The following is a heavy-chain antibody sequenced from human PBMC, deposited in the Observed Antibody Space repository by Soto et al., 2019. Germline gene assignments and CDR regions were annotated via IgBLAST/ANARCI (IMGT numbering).Heavy chain of an antibody. CDR1: GFTFSSYC. V-gene: IGHV3-23*01. D-gene: IGHD2-15*01. CDR2: ISDSGGNT. CDR3: AKAILTDCSGGSCYSSDGMDV. J-gene: IGHJ6*01. Sequence: GGAPRPSFAAPGFTFSSYCVHLVRPAPGKGVGGGSAISDSGGNTYYADSVKGRFTISRDNSKNTLYLQMNSLRAEDTAVYYCAKAILTDCSGGSCYSSDGMDVWGQGTTVTVSS.